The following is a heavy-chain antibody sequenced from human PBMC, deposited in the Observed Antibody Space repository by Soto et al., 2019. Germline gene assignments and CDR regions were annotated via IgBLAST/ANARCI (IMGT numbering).Heavy chain of an antibody. V-gene: IGHV3-33*01. Sequence: QVQLVESGGGVVQPGRSLRLSCAASGFTFSSYGMHWVRQAPGKGLEWVAVTWYDGTNKYYADSVKGRFTISRDNSKNTLYLQMNSLRAEDTAVYYCVRGSSSWSPYFDYWGQGTLVTVSS. CDR1: GFTFSSYG. D-gene: IGHD6-13*01. CDR2: TWYDGTNK. CDR3: VRGSSSWSPYFDY. J-gene: IGHJ4*02.